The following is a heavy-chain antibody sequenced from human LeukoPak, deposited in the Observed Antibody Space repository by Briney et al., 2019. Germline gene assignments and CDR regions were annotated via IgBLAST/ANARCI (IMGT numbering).Heavy chain of an antibody. J-gene: IGHJ4*02. D-gene: IGHD6-6*01. Sequence: GSLRLSCAASGFTFSSYSMNWVRQAPGKGLEWVSSISSSSSYIYYADSVKGRFTISRDNAKNSLYLQMNSLRAEDTAVYYCASELMDSSSSYTPYWGQGTLVTVSS. CDR2: ISSSSSYI. CDR1: GFTFSSYS. CDR3: ASELMDSSSSYTPY. V-gene: IGHV3-21*01.